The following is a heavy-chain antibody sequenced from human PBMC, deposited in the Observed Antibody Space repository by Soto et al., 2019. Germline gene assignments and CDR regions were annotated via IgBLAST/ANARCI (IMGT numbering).Heavy chain of an antibody. J-gene: IGHJ6*02. D-gene: IGHD6-19*01. V-gene: IGHV3-21*01. Sequence: EVQLVESGGVLVKPGGSLRLSCAASGFTFSSYSMNWVRQAPGKGLEWVSSISSSSSYIYYAESVKGRFTISRDSAKNSLYLQMNSLRAEDTAVYYCASEQWAGGMDVWGQGTTVTVSS. CDR1: GFTFSSYS. CDR3: ASEQWAGGMDV. CDR2: ISSSSSYI.